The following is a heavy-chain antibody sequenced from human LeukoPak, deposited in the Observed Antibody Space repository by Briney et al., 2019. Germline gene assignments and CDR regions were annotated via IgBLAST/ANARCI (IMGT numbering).Heavy chain of an antibody. CDR2: ISVHNGNT. CDR1: GYSFTNYG. Sequence: ASVTVSRKASGYSFTNYGFLWVRQTPGQGLAWVGWISVHNGNTNYAQKLQGKVTLTTDTSTSTVDMELRSLTSDDTAVYYCARAETTLLRNFGGQGTRVTVSS. D-gene: IGHD4-11*01. V-gene: IGHV1-18*01. J-gene: IGHJ4*02. CDR3: ARAETTLLRNF.